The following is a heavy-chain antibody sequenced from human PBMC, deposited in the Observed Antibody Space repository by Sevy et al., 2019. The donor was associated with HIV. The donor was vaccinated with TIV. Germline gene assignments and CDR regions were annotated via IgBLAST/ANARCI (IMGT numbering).Heavy chain of an antibody. CDR1: DGSFSGYY. CDR3: ARSPPVVVVPGAPSWFDP. V-gene: IGHV4-34*01. D-gene: IGHD2-2*01. Sequence: SETLSLTCAVHDGSFSGYYWNWIRQLPGKGLEWIGEINESGITYYNQPLKSRVAISVDTSKKQFSLKLNSVTAADTALYFCARSPPVVVVPGAPSWFDPWGQGTLVTVSS. J-gene: IGHJ5*02. CDR2: INESGIT.